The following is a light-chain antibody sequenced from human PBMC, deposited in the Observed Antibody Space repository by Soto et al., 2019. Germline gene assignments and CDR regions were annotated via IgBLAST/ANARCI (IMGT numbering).Light chain of an antibody. CDR3: QQYDIWPPWT. Sequence: EIEMTQSPATLSVSPGERATLSCRSSQSVGRKLAWYQQKPGQAPRLLIYDASNRDMGVPARFSGSGSGTEFTLTISSLQSEDVAAYYCQQYDIWPPWTFGQGTKVEI. CDR2: DAS. J-gene: IGKJ1*01. CDR1: QSVGRK. V-gene: IGKV3-15*01.